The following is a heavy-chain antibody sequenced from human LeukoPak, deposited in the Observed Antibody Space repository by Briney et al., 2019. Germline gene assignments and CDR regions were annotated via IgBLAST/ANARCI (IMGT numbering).Heavy chain of an antibody. J-gene: IGHJ4*02. D-gene: IGHD5-12*01. V-gene: IGHV3-33*01. CDR3: ARDHYGGYAYSDY. CDR1: GFTFSSYG. Sequence: GGSLRLSCAASGFTFSSYGMHWVRQAPGKGLEWVAVIWYDGTNKYYADSVKGRFTISRDNSKNTLYLQMNSLRAEDTAVYYCARDHYGGYAYSDYWGQGALVIVSS. CDR2: IWYDGTNK.